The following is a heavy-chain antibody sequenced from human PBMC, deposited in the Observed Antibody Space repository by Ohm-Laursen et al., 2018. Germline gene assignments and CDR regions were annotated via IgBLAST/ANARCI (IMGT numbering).Heavy chain of an antibody. J-gene: IGHJ5*02. CDR2: ITTSSGYI. CDR1: GFIFTDYT. CDR3: ARVSRGTLKSP. V-gene: IGHV3-21*04. D-gene: IGHD4/OR15-4a*01. Sequence: SLRLSCAASGFIFTDYTMNWFRQTPGRGPEWVSSITTSSGYIYYADSVKGRFTISRDNADNSLYLQMNSLRAEDTAVYYCARVSRGTLKSPWGQGTLVTVSS.